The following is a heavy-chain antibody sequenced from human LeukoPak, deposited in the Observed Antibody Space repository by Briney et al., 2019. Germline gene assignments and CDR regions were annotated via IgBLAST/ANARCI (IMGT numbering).Heavy chain of an antibody. Sequence: SETLSLTCTVSGNSFGDYYWSWIRQPAGKGLEWIGRIYTSGSTTYNPSLKSRVTMSVDTSKSQFSLNLMSVTAADTAVYYCTRDTGTTGEVKFDPWGQGTLVTVSS. CDR1: GNSFGDYY. CDR3: TRDTGTTGEVKFDP. D-gene: IGHD4-17*01. CDR2: IYTSGST. J-gene: IGHJ5*02. V-gene: IGHV4-4*07.